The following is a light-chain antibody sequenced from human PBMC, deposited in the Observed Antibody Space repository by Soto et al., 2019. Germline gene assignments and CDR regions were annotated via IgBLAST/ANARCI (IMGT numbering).Light chain of an antibody. V-gene: IGLV1-51*02. CDR2: ETN. CDR1: SSDIGNNY. CDR3: GTWDSSLSADV. Sequence: VLTQPPSVSAAPGQKVTISCSGSSSDIGNNYVSWYQHLPGTAPKLLIFETNRRPSGIPDRFSGSKSGTSATLGITGLQTGDEADYYCGTWDSSLSADVFGTGTKVTVL. J-gene: IGLJ1*01.